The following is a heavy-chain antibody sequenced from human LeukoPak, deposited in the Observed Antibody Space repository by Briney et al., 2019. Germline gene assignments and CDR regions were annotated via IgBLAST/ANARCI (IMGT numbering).Heavy chain of an antibody. CDR1: GGSFSGYY. Sequence: PSETLSLTCAVYGGSFSGYYWSWIRQPPGKGLEWIGEINHSGSTNYNPSLKSRVTISVDTSKNQFSLKLSSVTAADTAVYYCASITMVRGAPNWFDPWSQGTLVTVSS. J-gene: IGHJ5*02. CDR2: INHSGST. D-gene: IGHD3-10*01. CDR3: ASITMVRGAPNWFDP. V-gene: IGHV4-34*01.